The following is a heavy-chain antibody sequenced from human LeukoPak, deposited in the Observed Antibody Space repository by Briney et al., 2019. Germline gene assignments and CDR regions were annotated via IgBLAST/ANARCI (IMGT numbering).Heavy chain of an antibody. CDR3: ARKSVAATPRDIVYQYYSMDV. V-gene: IGHV7-4-1*02. D-gene: IGHD2-15*01. CDR2: INTNTGNP. J-gene: IGHJ6*03. Sequence: ASVKVSCKASGYTFTSYAMNWVRQAPGQGLEWMGWINTNTGNPTYAQGFTGRFVFSLDTSVSTAYLQISSLRAEDTAVYYCARKSVAATPRDIVYQYYSMDVWGKGTTVTVSS. CDR1: GYTFTSYA.